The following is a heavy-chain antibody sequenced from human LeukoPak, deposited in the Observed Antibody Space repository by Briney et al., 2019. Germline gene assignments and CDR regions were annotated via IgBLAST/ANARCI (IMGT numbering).Heavy chain of an antibody. Sequence: GGSLRLSSAASGFPFSSYGMHWVRQTPGEGLEWVSYISYDGGNKYYADSVKGRLTISRDNSKNTLYLQMNSLRGDDTGIYFCAKDSSTSNYYYGLDIWGQGTTVTVTS. V-gene: IGHV3-30*02. CDR2: ISYDGGNK. J-gene: IGHJ6*02. D-gene: IGHD6-13*01. CDR3: AKDSSTSNYYYGLDI. CDR1: GFPFSSYG.